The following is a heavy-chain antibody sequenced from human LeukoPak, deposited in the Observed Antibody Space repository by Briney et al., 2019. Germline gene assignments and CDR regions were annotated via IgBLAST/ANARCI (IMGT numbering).Heavy chain of an antibody. J-gene: IGHJ4*02. CDR1: GFTVSNSY. D-gene: IGHD3-10*01. CDR3: VLRSGSGSYHD. Sequence: GGSLRLSCAASGFTVSNSYMSWVRQAPGKGLEWVSVIYSGGSTYYADSAKGTFTISRDNSKNTLYLQMDSLRAEDTAVYYCVLRSGSGSYHDWGQGTLVTVSS. V-gene: IGHV3-66*01. CDR2: IYSGGST.